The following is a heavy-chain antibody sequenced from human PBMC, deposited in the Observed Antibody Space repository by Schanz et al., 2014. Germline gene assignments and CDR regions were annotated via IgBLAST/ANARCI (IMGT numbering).Heavy chain of an antibody. CDR2: IFFSGST. CDR1: GVSIGGYY. Sequence: QVQLQESGPGLVKPSETLSLTCTVSGVSIGGYYWSWIRQPPGKGLEWIGYIFFSGSTTYNPSFNSRVTRPYNFPKNHSPRNLTSVTAADTAVYYCARLGVGDKAYYYYGTDVWGQGTTVLVSS. D-gene: IGHD1-26*01. CDR3: ARLGVGDKAYYYYGTDV. J-gene: IGHJ6*02. V-gene: IGHV4-59*08.